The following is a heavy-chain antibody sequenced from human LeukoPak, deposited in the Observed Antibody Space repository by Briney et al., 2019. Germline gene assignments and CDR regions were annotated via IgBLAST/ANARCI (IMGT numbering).Heavy chain of an antibody. CDR2: ISSSSSTI. CDR3: ARGLVWTSSGWYFDY. J-gene: IGHJ4*02. V-gene: IGHV3-11*04. D-gene: IGHD6-19*01. CDR1: GFTSSDYY. Sequence: GGSLRLSCAASGFTSSDYYMSWIRQAPGKGLEWVSYISSSSSTIYYADSVKGRFTISRDNAKNSLYLQMNSLRAEDTAVYYCARGLVWTSSGWYFDYWGQGTLVTVSS.